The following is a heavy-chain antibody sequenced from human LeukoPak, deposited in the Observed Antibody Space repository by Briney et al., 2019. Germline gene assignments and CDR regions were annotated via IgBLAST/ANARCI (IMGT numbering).Heavy chain of an antibody. Sequence: SETLSLTCTVSGGSISSYYWSWIRQPPGKGLEWIGYIYYSGSTNYNPSLKSRVTISVDTSKNQFSLKLSSVTAADTAVYYCARDRRETVVAGTYYYYMDVWGKGTTVTVSS. CDR1: GGSISSYY. V-gene: IGHV4-59*01. CDR3: ARDRRETVVAGTYYYYMDV. CDR2: IYYSGST. D-gene: IGHD6-19*01. J-gene: IGHJ6*03.